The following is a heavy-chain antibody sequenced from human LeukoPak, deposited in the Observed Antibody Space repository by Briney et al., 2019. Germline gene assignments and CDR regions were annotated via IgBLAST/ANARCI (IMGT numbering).Heavy chain of an antibody. CDR2: INHSGST. J-gene: IGHJ4*02. D-gene: IGHD1-26*01. V-gene: IGHV4-34*01. CDR1: GGSFSGYY. Sequence: PSETLSLTCAVYGGSFSGYYWSWIRQPPGKGLEWIGEINHSGSTNYNPSLKSRVTISVDTSKNQFPLKLSSVTAADTAVYYCARTYSGSYSGLFGYWGQGTLVTVSS. CDR3: ARTYSGSYSGLFGY.